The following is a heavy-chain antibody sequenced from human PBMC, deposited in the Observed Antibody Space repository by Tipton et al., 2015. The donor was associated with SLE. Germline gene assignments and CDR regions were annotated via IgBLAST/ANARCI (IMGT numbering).Heavy chain of an antibody. CDR1: GASTSSNS. J-gene: IGHJ4*02. Sequence: TLSLTCIVSGASTSSNSWAWIRQPPGKGLEWIATMYYHGNTYYNPPLKSRVAISVDTSKNQFSLRLSSVTATDTGVYYCARFDGLLLFDYWGPGTLVTVSS. V-gene: IGHV4-39*01. CDR3: ARFDGLLLFDY. D-gene: IGHD3-10*01. CDR2: MYYHGNT.